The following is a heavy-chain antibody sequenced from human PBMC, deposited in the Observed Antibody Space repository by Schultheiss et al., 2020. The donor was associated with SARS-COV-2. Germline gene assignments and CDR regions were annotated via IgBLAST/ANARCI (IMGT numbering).Heavy chain of an antibody. Sequence: GGSLRLSCAASGFTFSSYDMHWVRQATGKGLEWVSAIGTAGDTYYPGSVKGRFTISRDNSKNTLYLQMNSLRAEDTAVYYCAKERIQLWAKGRYFDYWGQGTLVTVSS. J-gene: IGHJ4*02. CDR2: IGTAGDT. V-gene: IGHV3-13*01. CDR1: GFTFSSYD. CDR3: AKERIQLWAKGRYFDY. D-gene: IGHD5-18*01.